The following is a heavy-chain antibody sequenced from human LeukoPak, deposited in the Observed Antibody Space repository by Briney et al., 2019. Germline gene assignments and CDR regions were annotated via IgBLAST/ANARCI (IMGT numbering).Heavy chain of an antibody. Sequence: SETLSLTCTVSGGSISRSSYYWGWIRQPPGKGLEWIGSMYYSGSTFYNPSLKSRVTMSLDTSKNQFSLKLTSVTAADTAVYYCARGFGVNLDYWGQGTLVTVSS. CDR2: MYYSGST. J-gene: IGHJ4*02. CDR3: ARGFGVNLDY. D-gene: IGHD3-10*01. V-gene: IGHV4-39*07. CDR1: GGSISRSSYY.